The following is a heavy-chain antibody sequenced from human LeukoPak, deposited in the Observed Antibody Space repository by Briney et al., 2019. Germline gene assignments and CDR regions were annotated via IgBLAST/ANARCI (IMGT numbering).Heavy chain of an antibody. CDR3: VRVAPKRSISDAFDI. J-gene: IGHJ3*02. V-gene: IGHV3-64D*06. CDR1: GFTFSSHV. CDR2: ISTNGGST. Sequence: GGSLRLSCSASGFTFSSHVMHWVRQAPGKGLEFVSAISTNGGSTYYTDSVRGRFTISRDNSRSTLYLHMSSLRAEDTAVYYCVRVAPKRSISDAFDICGQGTMVTVSS. D-gene: IGHD5-24*01.